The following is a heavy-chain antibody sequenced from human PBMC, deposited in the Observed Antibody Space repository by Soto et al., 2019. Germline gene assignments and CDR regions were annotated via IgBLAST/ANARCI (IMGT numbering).Heavy chain of an antibody. J-gene: IGHJ6*02. CDR1: GYSFTTYW. V-gene: IGHV5-10-1*01. CDR3: ARLNSNYYYYGIDV. CDR2: IDPGDSYT. Sequence: GESLKISCNGSGYSFTTYWICWVRQMPWKGLEWMGRIDPGDSYTNYSPSFQGHVTISADKSISTAYLQWSSLKASDTAMYYCARLNSNYYYYGIDVWGQGTTVTVSS. D-gene: IGHD3-22*01.